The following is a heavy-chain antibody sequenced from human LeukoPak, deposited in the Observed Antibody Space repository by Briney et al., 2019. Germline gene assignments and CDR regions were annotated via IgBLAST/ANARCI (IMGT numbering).Heavy chain of an antibody. CDR2: ISYDGSNK. CDR1: GFTFSSYA. V-gene: IGHV3-30*04. D-gene: IGHD6-13*01. Sequence: PGGSLRLSCAASGFTFSSYAMHWVRQAPGKGLEWVAVISYDGSNKYYADSVKGRFTISRDNSKNTLYLQMNSLRVEDTAVYFCASRAGGTSPFDYWGQGTLVTVSS. J-gene: IGHJ4*02. CDR3: ASRAGGTSPFDY.